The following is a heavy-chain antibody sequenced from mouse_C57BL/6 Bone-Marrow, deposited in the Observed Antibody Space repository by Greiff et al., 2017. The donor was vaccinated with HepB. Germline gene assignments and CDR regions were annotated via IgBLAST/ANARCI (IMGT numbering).Heavy chain of an antibody. CDR1: GFTFSDYG. Sequence: DVKLVESGGGLVQPGGSLKLSCAASGFTFSDYGMAWVRQAPRKGPEWVAFISNLAYSIYYADTVTGRFTISRENAKNTLYLEMSSLRSEDTAMYYCARRGLRRYAMDYWGQGTSVTVSS. CDR3: ARRGLRRYAMDY. V-gene: IGHV5-15*04. D-gene: IGHD2-2*01. CDR2: ISNLAYSI. J-gene: IGHJ4*01.